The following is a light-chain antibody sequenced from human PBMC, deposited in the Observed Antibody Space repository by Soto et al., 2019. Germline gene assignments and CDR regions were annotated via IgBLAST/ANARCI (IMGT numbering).Light chain of an antibody. CDR3: QPYHNWPLT. Sequence: VMRRSQARRLGSEGGGGWPSCRASQGIGDTLAWYQHKPGQTPRLLIYDTSTRATGVPTRFSVSRSGAESTLTINSRQSEHVAAYYRQPYHNWPLTFGGGTKVDIK. CDR1: QGIGDT. V-gene: IGKV3-15*01. CDR2: DTS. J-gene: IGKJ4*01.